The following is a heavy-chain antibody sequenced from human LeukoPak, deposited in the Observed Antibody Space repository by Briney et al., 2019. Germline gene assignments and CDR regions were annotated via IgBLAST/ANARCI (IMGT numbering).Heavy chain of an antibody. CDR2: IYYSGST. D-gene: IGHD3-3*01. J-gene: IGHJ5*02. CDR3: ARPFGVDDGGDWFDP. Sequence: PSETLSLTCTVSGGSISSSSYYWGWIRQPPGKGLEWIGSIYYSGSTYYNPSLKSRVTISVDTSKNQFSLKLSSVTAADTAVYYCARPFGVDDGGDWFDPRGQGTLVTVSS. CDR1: GGSISSSSYY. V-gene: IGHV4-39*01.